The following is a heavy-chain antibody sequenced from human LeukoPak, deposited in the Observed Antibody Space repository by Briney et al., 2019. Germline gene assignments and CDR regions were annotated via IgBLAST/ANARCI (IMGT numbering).Heavy chain of an antibody. CDR1: GFTVSSNY. V-gene: IGHV3-53*01. Sequence: GGSLRLSCTASGFTVSSNYMSWVRQAPGKGLEWVSVIYSGGITYYADSVKGRFTISRDNAKNSLYLQMNSLRAQDTAVYYCARDAGGSYGAFDYWGQGTLVTASS. CDR3: ARDAGGSYGAFDY. CDR2: IYSGGIT. J-gene: IGHJ4*02. D-gene: IGHD1-26*01.